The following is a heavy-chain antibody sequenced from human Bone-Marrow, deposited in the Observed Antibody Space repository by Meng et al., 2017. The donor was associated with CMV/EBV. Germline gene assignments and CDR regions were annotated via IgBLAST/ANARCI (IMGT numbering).Heavy chain of an antibody. CDR3: AREEGYCSSTSCYSTFDY. Sequence: GGSLRLSCAASGFAFSNYWMTWIRQAPGKGLEWVSSISSSSSYIYYADSVKGRFTISRDNAKNSLYLQMNSLRAEDTAVYYCAREEGYCSSTSCYSTFDYWGQGTLVTVSS. V-gene: IGHV3-21*01. CDR2: ISSSSSYI. CDR1: GFAFSNYW. D-gene: IGHD2-2*01. J-gene: IGHJ4*02.